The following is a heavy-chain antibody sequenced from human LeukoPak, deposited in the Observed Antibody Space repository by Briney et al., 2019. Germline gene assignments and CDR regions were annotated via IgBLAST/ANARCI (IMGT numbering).Heavy chain of an antibody. D-gene: IGHD3-22*01. J-gene: IGHJ5*02. Sequence: GGSLRLSCAASGFTFSNYAMSWVRQAPGKGLEWVSGISGSGGSTYYADSVTGRFTISRDNSKNSLYLQMNSLRAEDTAVYYCAKADMGVVVTKWFDPWGQGTLVTVSS. CDR1: GFTFSNYA. CDR2: ISGSGGST. V-gene: IGHV3-23*01. CDR3: AKADMGVVVTKWFDP.